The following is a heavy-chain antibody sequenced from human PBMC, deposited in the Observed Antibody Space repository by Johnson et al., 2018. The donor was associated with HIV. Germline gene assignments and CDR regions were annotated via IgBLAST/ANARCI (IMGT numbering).Heavy chain of an antibody. J-gene: IGHJ3*02. CDR1: GFTFSSYW. CDR3: ARAPPGGAFDI. CDR2: ISYDGSDK. D-gene: IGHD6-25*01. Sequence: VQLVESGGGVVQPGRSLRLSCAASGFTFSSYWMSWVRQAPAKGLEWVAVISYDGSDKDYADSVKGRFTISRDSSKNTLYLYMNSLRVEDTAVYYCARAPPGGAFDIWGQGTMVTVSS. V-gene: IGHV3-30*03.